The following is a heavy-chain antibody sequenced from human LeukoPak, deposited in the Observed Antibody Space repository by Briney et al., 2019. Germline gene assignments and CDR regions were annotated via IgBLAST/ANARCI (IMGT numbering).Heavy chain of an antibody. D-gene: IGHD6-6*01. V-gene: IGHV1-69*06. CDR3: ARDPSSSSYSDY. Sequence: GASVKVSCKASGGTFNSYAISWVRQAPGQGLEWMGGIIPIFGTTNYARKFRGRVTLTADKSTRTAYMELSSLRSEDTAVYYCARDPSSSSYSDYWGQGTLVTVSS. J-gene: IGHJ4*02. CDR1: GGTFNSYA. CDR2: IIPIFGTT.